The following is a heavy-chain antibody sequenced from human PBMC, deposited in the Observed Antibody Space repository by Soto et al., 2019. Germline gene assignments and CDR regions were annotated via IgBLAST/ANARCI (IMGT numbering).Heavy chain of an antibody. Sequence: PSETLSLTCTVSGCSINNNYYYWGWVRQPPGKGLEWIASISRSGTTYYNPSLKSRIIISVDTSKNQFPLQLNSVTPEDAAVYYCANDPGYSLDYWGQGTQVTVSS. CDR3: ANDPGYSLDY. J-gene: IGHJ4*02. V-gene: IGHV4-39*06. D-gene: IGHD5-12*01. CDR1: GCSINNNYYY. CDR2: ISRSGTT.